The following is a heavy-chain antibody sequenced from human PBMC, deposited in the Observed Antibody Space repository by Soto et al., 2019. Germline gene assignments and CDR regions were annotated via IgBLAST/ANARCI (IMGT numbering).Heavy chain of an antibody. CDR1: GGTFSSYA. V-gene: IGHV1-69*13. Sequence: GASVKVSCKASGGTFSSYAISWVRQAPGQGLEWMGGIIPIFGTANYAQKFQGRVTITADESTSTAYMELSSLRSEDTAVYYCARDKGYFSGGSCYFDDAFDIWGPGTMVTVSS. D-gene: IGHD2-15*01. CDR2: IIPIFGTA. CDR3: ARDKGYFSGGSCYFDDAFDI. J-gene: IGHJ3*02.